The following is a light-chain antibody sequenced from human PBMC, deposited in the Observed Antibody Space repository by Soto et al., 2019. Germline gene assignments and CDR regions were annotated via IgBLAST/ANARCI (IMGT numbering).Light chain of an antibody. V-gene: IGLV2-14*01. CDR2: DVS. CDR1: SSDVGGYNY. J-gene: IGLJ2*01. CDR3: SSYTSSSTPVV. Sequence: QSALTQPASVSGCPGQSITISCTGTSSDVGGYNYVSWYQQHPGKAPKLMIYDVSNRPSGVSNRFSGSKSGNTASLTISGLQAEDEADYYYSSYTSSSTPVVFGGGTKLTVL.